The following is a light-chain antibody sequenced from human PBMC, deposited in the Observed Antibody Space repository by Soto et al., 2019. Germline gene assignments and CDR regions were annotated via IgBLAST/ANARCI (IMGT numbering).Light chain of an antibody. V-gene: IGKV1-27*01. CDR1: QGISNY. CDR2: ATS. CDR3: QKYNWPPFT. J-gene: IGKJ3*01. Sequence: DIQMTQSPSSLAASVGDRVTISCRASQGISNYLAWYQQKPGKAPKLLIYATSTLQSGVSSRFTGSGSGTDFTLTISSLQTEDVATYYCQKYNWPPFTFGTGTKVDI.